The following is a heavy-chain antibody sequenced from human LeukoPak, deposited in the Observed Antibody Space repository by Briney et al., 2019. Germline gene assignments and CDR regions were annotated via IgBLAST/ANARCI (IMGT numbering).Heavy chain of an antibody. CDR2: INPNSGGT. Sequence: ASVKVSCKASGYTFTGYYIHRVRQAPGQGLEWMGWINPNSGGTNYAQKFQGRVTMTRDTSISTAYMELSRLRSDDTAVYYCARVKNYYDSSGYLYYFDYWGQGTLVTVSS. V-gene: IGHV1-2*02. CDR1: GYTFTGYY. J-gene: IGHJ4*02. D-gene: IGHD3-22*01. CDR3: ARVKNYYDSSGYLYYFDY.